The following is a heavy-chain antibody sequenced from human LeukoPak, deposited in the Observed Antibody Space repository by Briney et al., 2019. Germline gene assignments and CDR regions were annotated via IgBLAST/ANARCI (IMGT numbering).Heavy chain of an antibody. J-gene: IGHJ4*02. V-gene: IGHV1-2*06. CDR2: INPNSGNT. D-gene: IGHD2-2*01. CDR1: GYTFTGYH. Sequence: GASVKVSFKASGYTFTGYHMHWVRQAPGQGLEWMGRINPNSGNTNYAQKFQGRVTVTRDTSISTAYMELSRLTSDDTAVYYCARDYCSSTSCLLDYWGQGTLVTVSS. CDR3: ARDYCSSTSCLLDY.